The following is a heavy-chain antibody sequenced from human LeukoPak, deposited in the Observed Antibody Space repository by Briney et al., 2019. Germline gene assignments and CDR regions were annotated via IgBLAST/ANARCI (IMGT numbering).Heavy chain of an antibody. CDR3: ARRYSRITIFGVVIIYYFDY. Sequence: GGSLRLSCAASGFTFSSYSMNWVRQAPGKGLEWVSSISSSSSYIYYADSVKGRFTISRDNAKNSLYLQMNSLRAEDTAVYYCARRYSRITIFGVVIIYYFDYWGQGTLVTVSS. D-gene: IGHD3-3*01. CDR1: GFTFSSYS. V-gene: IGHV3-21*01. J-gene: IGHJ4*02. CDR2: ISSSSSYI.